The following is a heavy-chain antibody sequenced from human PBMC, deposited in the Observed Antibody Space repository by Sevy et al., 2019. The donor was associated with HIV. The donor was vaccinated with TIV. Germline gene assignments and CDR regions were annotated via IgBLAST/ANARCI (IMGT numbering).Heavy chain of an antibody. Sequence: ASVKVSCKASGYTFTSYGISWVRQAPGQGLEWMGWISAYNGNTNYAQKLQGRVTITTDTSTSTAYMELRSLRSDDTAVYYCARDSYYYDSSAPHHYWGQGTLVTVSS. V-gene: IGHV1-18*01. CDR3: ARDSYYYDSSAPHHY. CDR1: GYTFTSYG. J-gene: IGHJ4*02. D-gene: IGHD3-22*01. CDR2: ISAYNGNT.